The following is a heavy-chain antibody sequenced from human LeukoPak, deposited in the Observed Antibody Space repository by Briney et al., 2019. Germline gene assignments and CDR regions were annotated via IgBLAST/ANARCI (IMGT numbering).Heavy chain of an antibody. V-gene: IGHV1-69*13. D-gene: IGHD6-19*01. CDR3: ASLREQWPHYFDY. J-gene: IGHJ4*02. CDR1: GGTFSSYA. Sequence: ASVKVSCKASGGTFSSYAISWVRQAPGQGLEWMGGIIPILGTANYAQKFQGRVTITADESTSTAYMELSSLRSEDTAVYYCASLREQWPHYFDYWGQGTLVTVSS. CDR2: IIPILGTA.